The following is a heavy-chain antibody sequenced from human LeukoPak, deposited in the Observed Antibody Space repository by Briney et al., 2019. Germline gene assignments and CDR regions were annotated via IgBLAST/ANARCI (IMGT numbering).Heavy chain of an antibody. V-gene: IGHV4-30-4*01. CDR2: IYYSGST. CDR1: GGSISGSDSY. D-gene: IGHD3-22*01. J-gene: IGHJ4*02. Sequence: SETLSLTCSVSGGSISGSDSYWSWIRQPPGKGLEWIGYIYYSGSTYYNPSLKSRVTISVDTSKNQFSLKLSSVTAADTAVYYCAREGHYYDSSGYYPVFDYWGQGTLVTVSS. CDR3: AREGHYYDSSGYYPVFDY.